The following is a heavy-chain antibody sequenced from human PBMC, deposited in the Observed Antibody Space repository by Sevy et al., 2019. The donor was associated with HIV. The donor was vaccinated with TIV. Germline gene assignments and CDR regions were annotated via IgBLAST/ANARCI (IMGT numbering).Heavy chain of an antibody. V-gene: IGHV3-30*04. CDR2: ISYDGSNK. J-gene: IGHJ4*02. CDR1: GFTFSSYA. Sequence: GGSLRLSCAASGFTFSSYAMHWVRQAPGKGLEWVAVISYDGSNKYYADSVKGRFTISRDNSKNTLYLQMNSLGAEDTAVYYCARAATYYYDSSGHTGGAFDYWGQGTLVTVSS. D-gene: IGHD3-22*01. CDR3: ARAATYYYDSSGHTGGAFDY.